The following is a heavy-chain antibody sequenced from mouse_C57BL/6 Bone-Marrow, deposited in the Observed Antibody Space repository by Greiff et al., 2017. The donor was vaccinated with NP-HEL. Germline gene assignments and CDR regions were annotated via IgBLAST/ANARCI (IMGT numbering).Heavy chain of an antibody. CDR2: IYPGDGDT. CDR1: GYAFSSYW. D-gene: IGHD2-1*01. Sequence: VQLQQSGAELVKPGASVKISCKASGYAFSSYWMNWVKQRPGKGLEWIGQIYPGDGDTNYNGKFKGKATLTADNASSTAYMQLSSLTSEDSAVYFWARSSRYYGNYWYFDVWGTGTTVTVSS. V-gene: IGHV1-80*01. CDR3: ARSSRYYGNYWYFDV. J-gene: IGHJ1*03.